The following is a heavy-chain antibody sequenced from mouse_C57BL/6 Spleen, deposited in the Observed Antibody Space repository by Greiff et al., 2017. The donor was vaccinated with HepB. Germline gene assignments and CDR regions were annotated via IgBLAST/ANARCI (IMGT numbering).Heavy chain of an antibody. V-gene: IGHV1-74*01. CDR1: GYTFTSYW. D-gene: IGHD1-1*01. CDR2: IHPSDSDT. CDR3: AMVLLRYAMDY. J-gene: IGHJ4*01. Sequence: QVHVKQPGAELVKPGASVKVSCKASGYTFTSYWMHWVKQRPGQGLEWIGRIHPSDSDTNYNQKFKGKATLTVDKSSSTAYMQLSSLTSEDSAVYYCAMVLLRYAMDYWGQGTSVTVSS.